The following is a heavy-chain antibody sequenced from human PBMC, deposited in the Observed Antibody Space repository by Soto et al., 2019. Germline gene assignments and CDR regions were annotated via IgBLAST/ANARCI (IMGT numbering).Heavy chain of an antibody. V-gene: IGHV3-13*01. CDR1: GFTFSSYD. CDR3: ARGGFHYYGSGSYRLPVAFDI. J-gene: IGHJ3*02. D-gene: IGHD3-10*01. CDR2: IGTAGDT. Sequence: GGSLRLSCAASGFTFSSYDMHWVRQATGKGLEWVSAIGTAGDTYYPGSVKGRFTISRENAKNSLYLQMNSLRAGDTAVYYCARGGFHYYGSGSYRLPVAFDIWAQGTMVTVSS.